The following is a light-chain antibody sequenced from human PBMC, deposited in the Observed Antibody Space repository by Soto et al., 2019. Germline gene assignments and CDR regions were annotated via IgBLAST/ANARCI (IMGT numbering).Light chain of an antibody. J-gene: IGKJ1*01. CDR1: ESFLDSYNNKNY. CDR2: WAS. CDR3: QQYSSTPT. V-gene: IGKV4-1*01. Sequence: DIVMTQSPDSLAMSLGEGTRINLEASESFLDSYNNKNYLAWYQQKPGQPPKLLIYWASTRESGVPDRFSGRGSGPDFTLTISSLQAEDLAVYHCQQYSSTPTFGQGTKVDIK.